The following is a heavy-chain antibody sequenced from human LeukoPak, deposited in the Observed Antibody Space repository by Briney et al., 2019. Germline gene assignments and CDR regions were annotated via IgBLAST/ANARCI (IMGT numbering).Heavy chain of an antibody. Sequence: SVKVSCKTSGFTFSTSAVQWVRQARGQRLEWIGWTIVGSGATNYAQSLQGRFTITRDMSTNTAYMELSSLGSEDSAVYYCAAELYGVYTDCCTFHLWGQGTMVTVSS. CDR2: TIVGSGAT. D-gene: IGHD4-17*01. V-gene: IGHV1-58*01. J-gene: IGHJ3*01. CDR1: GFTFSTSA. CDR3: AAELYGVYTDCCTFHL.